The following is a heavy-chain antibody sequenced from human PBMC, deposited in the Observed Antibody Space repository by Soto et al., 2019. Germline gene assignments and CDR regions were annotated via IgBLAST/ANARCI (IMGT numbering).Heavy chain of an antibody. D-gene: IGHD3-10*01. CDR2: ISSSSSTI. V-gene: IGHV3-48*01. J-gene: IGHJ6*02. CDR1: GFTFSSYS. CDR3: ARTMVRGVGYYGMDV. Sequence: EVQLVESGGGLVQPGGSLRLSCAASGFTFSSYSMNWVRQAPGKGLEWVSYISSSSSTIYYADSVKGRFTISRDNAKNSLYLQMNSLRAEDTAMYYCARTMVRGVGYYGMDVWGQGTTVTVSS.